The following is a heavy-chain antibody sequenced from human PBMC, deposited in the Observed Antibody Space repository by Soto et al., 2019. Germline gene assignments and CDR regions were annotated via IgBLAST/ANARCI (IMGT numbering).Heavy chain of an antibody. CDR3: ARQSDSSSWYVRALDP. CDR1: GGSISSSSYY. CDR2: IYYSGST. J-gene: IGHJ5*02. Sequence: PSETLSLTCTVSGGSISSSSYYWGWIRQPPGKGLEWIGSIYYSGSTYYNPSLKSRVTISVDTSKNQFSLKLSSVTAADTAVYYCARQSDSSSWYVRALDPWGQGTLVTSPQ. V-gene: IGHV4-39*01. D-gene: IGHD6-13*01.